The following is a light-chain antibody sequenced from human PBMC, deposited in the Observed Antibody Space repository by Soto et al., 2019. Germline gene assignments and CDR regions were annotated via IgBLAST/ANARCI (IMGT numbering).Light chain of an antibody. V-gene: IGKV3-20*01. CDR2: GAS. CDR3: QQYGSSPPRT. CDR1: QSVGTF. Sequence: EVVLTQSPATLSLSPRARATLSCRASQSVGTFLSWYQQKPGQAPRLLIYGASSRPTGIPDRFSGSGSGTDFTLTISRLEPEDFAVYYCQQYGSSPPRTFGQGTKVDI. J-gene: IGKJ1*01.